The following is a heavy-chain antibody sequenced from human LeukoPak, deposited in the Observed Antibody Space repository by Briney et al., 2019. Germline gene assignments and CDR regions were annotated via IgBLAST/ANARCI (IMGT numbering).Heavy chain of an antibody. Sequence: GGSLRLSCAASGFTFSSYGMHWVRQAPGKGLEWVAVISYDGSNKYYADSVKGRFTISRDNSKNTLYLQMNSLRAEDTAVYYCAREHGFLEWLHTYGMDVWGQGTTVTVSS. D-gene: IGHD3-3*01. CDR2: ISYDGSNK. J-gene: IGHJ6*02. CDR1: GFTFSSYG. V-gene: IGHV3-30*03. CDR3: AREHGFLEWLHTYGMDV.